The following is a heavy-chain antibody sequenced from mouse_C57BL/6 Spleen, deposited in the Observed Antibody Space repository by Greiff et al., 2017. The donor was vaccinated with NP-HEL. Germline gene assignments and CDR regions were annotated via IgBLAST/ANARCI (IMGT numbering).Heavy chain of an antibody. CDR3: ARARLRRASYWYFDV. CDR2: INPNNGGT. J-gene: IGHJ1*03. CDR1: GYTFTDYY. V-gene: IGHV1-26*01. Sequence: EVQLQQSGPELVKPGASVKISCKASGYTFTDYYMNWVKQSHGKSLEWIGDINPNNGGTSYNQKFKGKATLTVDKSSSTAYMELRSLTSEDSAVYYCARARLRRASYWYFDVWGTGTTVTVSS. D-gene: IGHD2-4*01.